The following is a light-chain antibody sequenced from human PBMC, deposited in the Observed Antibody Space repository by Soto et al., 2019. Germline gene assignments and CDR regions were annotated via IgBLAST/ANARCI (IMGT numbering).Light chain of an antibody. J-gene: IGKJ1*01. Sequence: DTVLTQTPLSSPVTLGQPASISCRSSQSLVYSDGNTYLSWLQQRPGQPPRLLIYQVSNRFSGVPDRFSCSGAGTDFTLTISRVEAGDVGVYFCVQFAHFPRTFGQGNKVEI. V-gene: IGKV2-24*01. CDR2: QVS. CDR1: QSLVYSDGNTY. CDR3: VQFAHFPRT.